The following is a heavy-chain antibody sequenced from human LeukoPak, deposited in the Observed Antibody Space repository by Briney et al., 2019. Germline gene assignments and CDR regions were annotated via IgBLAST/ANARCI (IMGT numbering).Heavy chain of an antibody. CDR1: GYTFTSYA. J-gene: IGHJ1*01. D-gene: IGHD2-21*02. V-gene: IGHV7-4-1*02. CDR2: INTNTGNP. CDR3: ARDDCKGGDCSYFQH. Sequence: ASVKVFCKASGYTFTSYAMNWVRQAPGQGLEWMGWINTNTGNPTYAQGFTGRFVFSLDTSVSTAYLQISSLKAEDTAVYYCARDDCKGGDCSYFQHWGQGTLVTVSS.